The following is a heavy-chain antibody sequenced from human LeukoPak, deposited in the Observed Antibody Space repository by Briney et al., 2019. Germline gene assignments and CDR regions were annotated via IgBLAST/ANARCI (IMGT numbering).Heavy chain of an antibody. CDR1: GFTWTSSA. Sequence: SGPLGRKPGTSVEVSLKTSGFTWTSSALQKVRQARGQRLEGIGWIVVGSGTTNYAQTLQPRATTTRETSTSTDYMELSILRSEYTTVYYSAAVIAAAGYFGYRGQGTLVTVSS. J-gene: IGHJ4*02. V-gene: IGHV1-58*01. CDR3: AAVIAAAGYFGY. D-gene: IGHD6-13*01. CDR2: IVVGSGTT.